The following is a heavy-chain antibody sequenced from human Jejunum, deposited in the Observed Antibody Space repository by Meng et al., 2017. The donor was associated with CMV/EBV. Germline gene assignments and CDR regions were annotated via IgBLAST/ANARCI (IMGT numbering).Heavy chain of an antibody. J-gene: IGHJ4*02. Sequence: SCKASRYTFTGYNMPWVRQAPGQGLEWMGRIITNTGGTNYAQKFQGRVTMTRDTSISTGYMELNSLRSDDTAVYYCARGHNFGFEYWGQGTLVTVSS. D-gene: IGHD1-1*01. CDR1: RYTFTGYN. V-gene: IGHV1-2*06. CDR2: IITNTGGT. CDR3: ARGHNFGFEY.